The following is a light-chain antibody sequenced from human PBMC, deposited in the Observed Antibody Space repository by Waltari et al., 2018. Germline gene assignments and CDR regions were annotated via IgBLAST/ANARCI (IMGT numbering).Light chain of an antibody. CDR2: KNK. CDR3: AAWDDSLSRVI. Sequence: QSVLTQPPSASGTPGQRVTISCSGGRSNIGNNYVYWYQEFPGTAPKPLIYKNKPRASGVPDRFSGAKSGTSMSLAISGLRTEDEADYYCAAWDDSLSRVIFGGGTKLTVL. CDR1: RSNIGNNY. V-gene: IGLV1-47*01. J-gene: IGLJ2*01.